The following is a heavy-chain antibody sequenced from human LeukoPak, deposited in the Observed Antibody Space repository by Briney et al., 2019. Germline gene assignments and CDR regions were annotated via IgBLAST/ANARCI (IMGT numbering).Heavy chain of an antibody. CDR3: ARATLIAAAGNWFDP. Sequence: PSETLSLTCTVFGGSISSYYWSWIRQPPGKGLEWIGYIYYSGSTNYNPSLKSRVTISVDTSKNQFSLKLSSVTAADTAVYYCARATLIAAAGNWFDPWGQGTLVTVSS. J-gene: IGHJ5*02. V-gene: IGHV4-59*01. CDR2: IYYSGST. D-gene: IGHD6-13*01. CDR1: GGSISSYY.